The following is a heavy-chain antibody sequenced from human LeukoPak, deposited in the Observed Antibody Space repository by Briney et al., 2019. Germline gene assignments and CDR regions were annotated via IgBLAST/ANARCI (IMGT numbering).Heavy chain of an antibody. D-gene: IGHD3-10*01. CDR1: GGSISSSSYY. CDR3: ARGGRDYGSGSYYY. CDR2: IYYSGST. Sequence: SETLSLTCTVSGGSISSSSYYWGWIRQPPGKGLVWIGSIYYSGSTYSNPSLKSRVTISVDTSKNQFSLKLSSVTAADTGVYYCARGGRDYGSGSYYYWGQGTLVTVSS. V-gene: IGHV4-39*07. J-gene: IGHJ4*02.